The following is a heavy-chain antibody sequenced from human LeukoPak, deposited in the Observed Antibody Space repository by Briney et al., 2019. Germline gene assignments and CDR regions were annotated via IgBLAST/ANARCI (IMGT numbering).Heavy chain of an antibody. J-gene: IGHJ2*01. D-gene: IGHD3-10*01. CDR2: VTGSSTWT. V-gene: IGHV3-23*01. Sequence: GGSLRLSCEASGFTFGNFGMTWVRQAPGKGLQWVSGVTGSSTWTYYAASVKGRFTVSRDNSQNTLHLQMNSLRADDTAVYYCARELVSSGTGYFDLWGRGTLVTVSS. CDR1: GFTFGNFG. CDR3: ARELVSSGTGYFDL.